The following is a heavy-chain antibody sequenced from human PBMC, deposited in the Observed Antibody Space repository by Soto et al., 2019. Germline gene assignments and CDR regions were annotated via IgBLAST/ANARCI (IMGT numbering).Heavy chain of an antibody. J-gene: IGHJ6*02. CDR3: ARDPGFVVVPGAQRDYYYYYGMDV. D-gene: IGHD2-2*01. Sequence: GASVKVSCKASGYTFTSYGIIWVRQAPGQGLEWMGWISAYNGNTNYAQKLQGRVTMTTDTSTSTAYMELRSLRSDDTAVYYCARDPGFVVVPGAQRDYYYYYGMDVWGQGTTVTVSS. CDR1: GYTFTSYG. CDR2: ISAYNGNT. V-gene: IGHV1-18*01.